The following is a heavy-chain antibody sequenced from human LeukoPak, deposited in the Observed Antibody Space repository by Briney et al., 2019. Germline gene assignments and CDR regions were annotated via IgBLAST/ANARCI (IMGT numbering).Heavy chain of an antibody. CDR2: ISSSSYI. CDR1: GFTFSSYS. D-gene: IGHD3-10*01. Sequence: GGSLRLSCAASGFTFSSYSMNWVRQAPGKGLEWVSSISSSSYIYYADSVKGRFTISRDNAKNSLYLQMNSLRAEDTAVYYCARATVDTMVRGVIITTPPYYYYMDVWGKGTTVTISS. V-gene: IGHV3-21*01. CDR3: ARATVDTMVRGVIITTPPYYYYMDV. J-gene: IGHJ6*03.